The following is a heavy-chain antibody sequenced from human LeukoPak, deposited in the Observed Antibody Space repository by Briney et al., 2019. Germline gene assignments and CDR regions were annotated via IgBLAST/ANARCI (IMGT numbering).Heavy chain of an antibody. CDR1: GFIVDDYA. CDR3: ARPIRCSTPTCSMGY. CDR2: INLKVGST. V-gene: IGHV3-20*04. J-gene: IGHJ4*02. Sequence: GGCLRLSCAASGFIVDDYAMSSVRQAPGKGLEWGSGINLKVGSTGYANSVKGRFTISSDNAKSSLYLQMNSLRAEDTALYYCARPIRCSTPTCSMGYWGQGTLVTVSS. D-gene: IGHD2-2*01.